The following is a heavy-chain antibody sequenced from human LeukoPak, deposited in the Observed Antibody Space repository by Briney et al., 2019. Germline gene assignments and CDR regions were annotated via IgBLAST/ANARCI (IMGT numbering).Heavy chain of an antibody. J-gene: IGHJ3*02. CDR2: IYYSGST. CDR1: GGSISSYY. CDR3: ARRIGPEAFDI. Sequence: SETLSLTCTVSGGSISSYYWSWIRQPPGKGLEWIGYIYYSGSTNYNPSLKSRVTISVDTSKNQFSLKLSSVTAADTAVYYCARRIGPEAFDIWGQGTMVTVSS. V-gene: IGHV4-59*01. D-gene: IGHD1-14*01.